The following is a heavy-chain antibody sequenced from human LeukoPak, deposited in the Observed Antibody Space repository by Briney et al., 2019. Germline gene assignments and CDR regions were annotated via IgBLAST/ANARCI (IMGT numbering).Heavy chain of an antibody. J-gene: IGHJ4*02. CDR2: IYYSGST. D-gene: IGHD2-2*01. CDR3: ARLPKYCSSTSCYSD. V-gene: IGHV4-59*08. CDR1: GGSISSYC. Sequence: SETLSLTCTVSGGSISSYCWSWIRQPPGKGLEWIGYIYYSGSTNYNPSLKSRVTISVDTSKNQFSLKLSSVTAADTAVYYCARLPKYCSSTSCYSDWGQGTLVTVSS.